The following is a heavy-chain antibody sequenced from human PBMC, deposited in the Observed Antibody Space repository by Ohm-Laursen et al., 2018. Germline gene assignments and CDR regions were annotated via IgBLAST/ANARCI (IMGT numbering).Heavy chain of an antibody. J-gene: IGHJ4*02. CDR3: ARDRHYYDSSGYYYLDY. D-gene: IGHD3-22*01. V-gene: IGHV3-48*01. Sequence: GSLRLSCAASGFTFSSYSMNWVRQAPGKGLEWVSYISSSSSTIYYADSVKGRFTISRDNAKNSLYLQMNSLRAEDTAVYYCARDRHYYDSSGYYYLDYWGQGTLVTVSS. CDR1: GFTFSSYS. CDR2: ISSSSSTI.